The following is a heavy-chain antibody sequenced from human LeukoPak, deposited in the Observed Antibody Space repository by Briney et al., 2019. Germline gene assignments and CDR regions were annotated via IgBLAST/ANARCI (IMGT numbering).Heavy chain of an antibody. D-gene: IGHD6-13*01. CDR3: ARAGAGIAAAGTLAFDI. CDR2: IYTSGST. J-gene: IGHJ3*02. Sequence: SETLSLTCTVSGGSISSYYWSWIRQPAGKGLEWIGHIYTSGSTNHNPSLKSRVTMSVDTSKNQFSLKLSSVTAADTAVYYCARAGAGIAAAGTLAFDIWGQGTMVTVSS. CDR1: GGSISSYY. V-gene: IGHV4-4*07.